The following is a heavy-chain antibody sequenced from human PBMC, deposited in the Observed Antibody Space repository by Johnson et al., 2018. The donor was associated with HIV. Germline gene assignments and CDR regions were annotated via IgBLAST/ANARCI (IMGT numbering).Heavy chain of an antibody. D-gene: IGHD3-3*01. CDR2: ISYAGSNK. CDR3: ARDASLRFLEWFDAFDI. Sequence: VQLVESGGGVVQPGRSLRLSCAASGFTFSDYAMHWVRQAPGKGLEWVAVISYAGSNKYYADSVKGRFTFSRDHSKNTLYLQMNSLRAEDTAVYYCARDASLRFLEWFDAFDIWGQGTMVTVSS. J-gene: IGHJ3*02. CDR1: GFTFSDYA. V-gene: IGHV3-30*04.